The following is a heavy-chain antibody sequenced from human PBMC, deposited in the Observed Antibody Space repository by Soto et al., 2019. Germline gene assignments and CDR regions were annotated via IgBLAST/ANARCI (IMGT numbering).Heavy chain of an antibody. Sequence: SVKVSCKASGGTFSSYAISWVRQAPGQGLEWMGGIIPIFGTANYAQKFQGRVTITADESTSTAYMELSSLRSEDTAVYYCARIPLGVVIPYYFDYWGLGTLVTVSS. CDR3: ARIPLGVVIPYYFDY. V-gene: IGHV1-69*13. J-gene: IGHJ4*02. D-gene: IGHD3-22*01. CDR2: IIPIFGTA. CDR1: GGTFSSYA.